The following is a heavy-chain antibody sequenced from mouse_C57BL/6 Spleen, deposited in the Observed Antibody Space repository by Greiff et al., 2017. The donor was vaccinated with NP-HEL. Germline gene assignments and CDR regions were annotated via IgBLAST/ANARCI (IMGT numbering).Heavy chain of an antibody. D-gene: IGHD2-4*01. CDR1: GYTFTSYW. V-gene: IGHV1-52*01. J-gene: IGHJ3*01. CDR3: ARGDDYAWFAY. CDR2: IDPSDSET. Sequence: QVHVKQPGAELVRPGSSVKLSCKASGYTFTSYWMHWVKQRPIQGLEWIGNIDPSDSETHYNQKFKDKATLTVDKSSSTAYMQLSSLTSEDSAVYYCARGDDYAWFAYWGQGTLVTVSA.